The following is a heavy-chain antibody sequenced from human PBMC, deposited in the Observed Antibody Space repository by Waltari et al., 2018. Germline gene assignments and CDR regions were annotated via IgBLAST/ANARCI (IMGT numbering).Heavy chain of an antibody. D-gene: IGHD2-15*01. Sequence: EIQLVESGGGLVQPGGSLRLSCAASGFTFSTYWMHWVRQAPGKGLVWVSRMNRDGSSPSYADSVKGRFTSSRDNAKNTLYLQMNSLRVEDTAVYYCARAGRLTLVADDAFDIWGQGTMVTVSS. CDR2: MNRDGSSP. V-gene: IGHV3-74*01. CDR3: ARAGRLTLVADDAFDI. CDR1: GFTFSTYW. J-gene: IGHJ3*02.